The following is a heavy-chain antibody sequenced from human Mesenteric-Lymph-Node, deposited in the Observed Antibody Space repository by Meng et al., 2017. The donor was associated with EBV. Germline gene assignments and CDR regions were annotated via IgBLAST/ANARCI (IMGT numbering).Heavy chain of an antibody. CDR1: GFSVSTYY. CDR2: LFSDGNT. V-gene: IGHV3-53*01. CDR3: AREGNWFDP. D-gene: IGHD3-10*01. Sequence: VTVVESGGGLVQVGGSMRLSVAAWGFSVSTYYMSWVRQDTGKGLEWLSVLFSDGNTYYADSVKGRFTISRDNSKNTLYLQMDSLRTEDTAVYYCAREGNWFDPWGQGTLVTVSS. J-gene: IGHJ5*02.